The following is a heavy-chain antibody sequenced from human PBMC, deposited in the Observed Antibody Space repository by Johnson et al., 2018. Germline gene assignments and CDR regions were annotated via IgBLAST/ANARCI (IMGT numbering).Heavy chain of an antibody. CDR2: LSRSGDRT. J-gene: IGHJ3*02. D-gene: IGHD2-15*01. Sequence: VQLVESGGGLVQPGGSLRLSCAASGFTFSSYAMSWVRQAPGKGLEWVSILSRSGDRTYYADSVKGRVTISRDNSKNTLYLQMNSLRAEDTALYYCAKDARYCSGGSCYKQGAFDIWGQGTVVTVSS. CDR1: GFTFSSYA. V-gene: IGHV3-23*04. CDR3: AKDARYCSGGSCYKQGAFDI.